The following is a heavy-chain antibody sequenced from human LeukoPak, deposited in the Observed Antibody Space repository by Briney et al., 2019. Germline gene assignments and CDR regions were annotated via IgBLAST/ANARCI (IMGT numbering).Heavy chain of an antibody. CDR1: GGSISNYY. CDR3: AREKYRYYYGSGSYYTDYYYYMDV. D-gene: IGHD3-10*01. J-gene: IGHJ6*03. V-gene: IGHV4-4*08. CDR2: IYTSGST. Sequence: PSETLSLTCTVSGGSISNYYWSWIRQPPGKGLEWIGRIYTSGSTNYNPSLKSRVTISVDTSKNQFSLKLSSVTAADTAVYYCAREKYRYYYGSGSYYTDYYYYMDVWGKGTTVTISS.